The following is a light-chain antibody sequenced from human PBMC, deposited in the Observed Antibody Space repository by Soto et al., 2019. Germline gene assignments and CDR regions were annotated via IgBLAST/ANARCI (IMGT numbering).Light chain of an antibody. J-gene: IGKJ3*01. CDR3: QQYDTYSGT. CDR1: QFINSC. Sequence: IQMTQSRSTLSASVGDRVTITCRASQFINSCLAWYQQKPGKAPKILIYKTSTLQSGVPSRFSGSGSGTEFTLTISSLQPDDFATYYCQQYDTYSGTFGPGTKVDI. CDR2: KTS. V-gene: IGKV1-5*03.